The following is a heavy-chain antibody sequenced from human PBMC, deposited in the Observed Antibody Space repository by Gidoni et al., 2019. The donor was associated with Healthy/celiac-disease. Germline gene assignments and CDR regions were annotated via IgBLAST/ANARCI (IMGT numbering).Heavy chain of an antibody. CDR2: ISYDGSNK. CDR3: ARARITMIVVTYYYGMDV. CDR1: GFTFSSYA. J-gene: IGHJ6*02. Sequence: QVQLVESGGGVVQPGRSLRLSCAASGFTFSSYAMHWVRQAPGKGLEWVAVISYDGSNKYYADSVKGRFTISRDNSKNTLYLQMNSLRAEDTAVYYCARARITMIVVTYYYGMDVWGQGTTVTVSS. V-gene: IGHV3-30-3*01. D-gene: IGHD3-22*01.